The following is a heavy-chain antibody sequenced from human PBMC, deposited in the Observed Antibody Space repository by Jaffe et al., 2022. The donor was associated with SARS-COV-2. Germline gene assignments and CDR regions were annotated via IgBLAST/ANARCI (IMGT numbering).Heavy chain of an antibody. CDR2: IYPGDSDT. Sequence: EVQLVQSGAEVKKPGESLKISCKGSGYSFTTYWIGWVRQMPGKGLEWMGIIYPGDSDTRYSPSFQGQVTISADKSISTAYLQWSTLKASDTAMYYCARVVTYDSGGSYALYWGQGTLVTVSS. CDR1: GYSFTTYW. CDR3: ARVVTYDSGGSYALY. V-gene: IGHV5-51*01. J-gene: IGHJ4*02. D-gene: IGHD3-22*01.